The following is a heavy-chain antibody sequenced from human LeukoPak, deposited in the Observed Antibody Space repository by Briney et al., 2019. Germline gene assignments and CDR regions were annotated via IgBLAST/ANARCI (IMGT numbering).Heavy chain of an antibody. Sequence: GGSLRLSCAASGFTFSSYAMHWVRQAPGKGLEWVAVISYDGSNKYYADSVKGRFTISRDNSKNTLYLQMNSLRAEDTAVYYCARDRTGAEDYYMDVWGKGTTVTVSS. CDR1: GFTFSSYA. J-gene: IGHJ6*03. V-gene: IGHV3-30-3*01. CDR3: ARDRTGAEDYYMDV. CDR2: ISYDGSNK. D-gene: IGHD2-8*02.